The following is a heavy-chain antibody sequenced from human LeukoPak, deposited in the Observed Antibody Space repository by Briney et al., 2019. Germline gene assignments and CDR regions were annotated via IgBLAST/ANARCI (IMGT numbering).Heavy chain of an antibody. V-gene: IGHV1-2*02. CDR1: GYTFTGYY. CDR2: INPNSGGT. CDR3: ASHPYYYDSSGYLPTAFDI. D-gene: IGHD3-22*01. J-gene: IGHJ3*02. Sequence: GASVKVSCKASGYTFTGYYMHWVRQAPGQGLEWMGWINPNSGGTNYAQKFQGRVTMTRDMSTSTVYMELSSLRSEDTAVYYCASHPYYYDSSGYLPTAFDIWGQGTMVTVSS.